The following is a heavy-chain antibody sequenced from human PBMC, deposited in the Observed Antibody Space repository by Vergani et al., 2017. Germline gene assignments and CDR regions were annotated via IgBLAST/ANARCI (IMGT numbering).Heavy chain of an antibody. D-gene: IGHD4-17*01. CDR3: AKVKGAYGDYPYWYFDL. Sequence: EVQLVESGGGLVQPGRSLRLSCAASGFTFDDYAMHWVRQAPGKGLEWVSAISGSGGSTYYADSVKGRFTISRDNSKNTLYLQMNSLRAEDTAVYYCAKVKGAYGDYPYWYFDLWGRGTLVTVSS. CDR2: ISGSGGST. CDR1: GFTFDDYA. J-gene: IGHJ2*01. V-gene: IGHV3-23*04.